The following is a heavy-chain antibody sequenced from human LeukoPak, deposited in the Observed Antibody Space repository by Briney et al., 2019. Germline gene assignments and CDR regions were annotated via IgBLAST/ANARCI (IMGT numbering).Heavy chain of an antibody. V-gene: IGHV3-21*01. J-gene: IGHJ4*02. CDR2: ISSSSSYI. CDR3: ARRGDSGYDYPFDY. Sequence: PGGSLRLSCAASGFTFSSYSMNWVRQAPGKGLEWVSSISSSSSYIYYADSVKGRFTISRDNAKNSLYLQMNSLRAEDTAVYYCARRGDSGYDYPFDYWGQGTLVTVSS. D-gene: IGHD5-12*01. CDR1: GFTFSSYS.